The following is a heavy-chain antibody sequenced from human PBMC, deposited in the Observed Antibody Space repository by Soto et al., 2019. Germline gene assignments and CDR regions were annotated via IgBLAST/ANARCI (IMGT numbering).Heavy chain of an antibody. J-gene: IGHJ3*02. V-gene: IGHV3-64D*06. CDR2: ISSNGGST. Sequence: GGSLRLSCSASGFTFSSYAMHWVRQAPGKGLEYVSAISSNGGSTYYADSVKGRFTISRDNSKNTLYLQMSSLRAEDTAVYYCVKDRCTGSHAFDIWGQGTMVTVSS. CDR1: GFTFSSYA. D-gene: IGHD1-26*01. CDR3: VKDRCTGSHAFDI.